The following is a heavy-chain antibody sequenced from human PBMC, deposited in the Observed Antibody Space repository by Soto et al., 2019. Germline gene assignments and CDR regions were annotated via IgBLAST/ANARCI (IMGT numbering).Heavy chain of an antibody. D-gene: IGHD5-18*01. CDR3: ERERSRDGYSRYFDY. J-gene: IGHJ4*02. CDR2: INPSNGNT. V-gene: IGHV1-46*01. CDR1: GYTFTTYY. Sequence: ASVKVSCKASGYTFTTYYMHWVRRAPGQGLEWMGIINPSNGNTVYAQNFQGRVTMTRDTSTSTVYMELSSLRSEDTAVYFCERERSRDGYSRYFDYWGQGTLVTVS.